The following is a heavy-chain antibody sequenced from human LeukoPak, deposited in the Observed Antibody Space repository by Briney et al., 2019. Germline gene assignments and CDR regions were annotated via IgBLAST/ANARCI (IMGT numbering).Heavy chain of an antibody. J-gene: IGHJ4*01. CDR2: IRNDGSIK. Sequence: GGSLRLSCAASGFIFSTYAMHWVRQAPGQGLDWVAFIRNDGSIKYYGDSVKGRFTISRDNSKNTLYLQLNSLRTDDTAVYYCARGDCSGDCYHPLNHWGQGSLVTVSS. V-gene: IGHV3-30*02. CDR1: GFIFSTYA. CDR3: ARGDCSGDCYHPLNH. D-gene: IGHD2-21*02.